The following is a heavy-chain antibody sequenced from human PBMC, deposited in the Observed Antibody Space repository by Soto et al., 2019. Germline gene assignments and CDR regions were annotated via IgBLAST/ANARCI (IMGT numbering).Heavy chain of an antibody. J-gene: IGHJ4*02. D-gene: IGHD1-7*01. CDR2: ISANGQGI. CDR1: GFTFSTYA. V-gene: IGHV3-23*01. CDR3: AKDRNYPRDQFHY. Sequence: GGSLRLSCAASGFTFSTYALSWVRQAPGKGLEWVSAISANGQGIYYADSVRGRFAISRDNSKNTIFLHMDSLRAEDTAVYYCAKDRNYPRDQFHYWGQGTQVTVSS.